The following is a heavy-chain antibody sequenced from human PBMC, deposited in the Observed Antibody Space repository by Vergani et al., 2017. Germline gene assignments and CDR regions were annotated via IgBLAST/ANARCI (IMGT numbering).Heavy chain of an antibody. CDR3: ARDLRLLYNRFDP. CDR2: INTNGDYT. Sequence: EVQLLESGGDLVQPGGSRRLSCAASGFSFTTYAMSWVRQAPGKGLEWVSTINTNGDYTRYGDSVKGRFTISRDNSKSTMYLQMNSLRDEDTGVYYCARDLRLLYNRFDPWGQGTLVTVSS. D-gene: IGHD1-14*01. CDR1: GFSFTTYA. J-gene: IGHJ5*02. V-gene: IGHV3-23*01.